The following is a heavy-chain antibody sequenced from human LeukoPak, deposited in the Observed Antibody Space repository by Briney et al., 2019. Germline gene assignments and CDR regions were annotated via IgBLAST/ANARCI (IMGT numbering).Heavy chain of an antibody. J-gene: IGHJ4*02. CDR3: ARDEWELLSAFDY. CDR2: INPNSGGT. D-gene: IGHD1-26*01. Sequence: ASVKVSCKASGYTFTGYYMHWVRQAPGQGLEWMGWINPNSGGTNYAQKFQGRVTMTRDTPISTAYMELSRLRSDDTAVYYCARDEWELLSAFDYWGQGTLVTVSS. CDR1: GYTFTGYY. V-gene: IGHV1-2*02.